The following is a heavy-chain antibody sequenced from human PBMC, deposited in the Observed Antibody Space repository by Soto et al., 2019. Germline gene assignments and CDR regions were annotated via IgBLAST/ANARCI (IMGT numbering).Heavy chain of an antibody. CDR1: GYTFTSYG. D-gene: IGHD3-16*02. J-gene: IGHJ4*02. Sequence: GASVKVSCKASGYTFTSYGISWVRQAPGQGLEWMGWISAYNGNTNYAQKLQGRVTMTTDTSTSTAYMELRSLRSDDTAVYYCARDGDDYIWGSYRVITLDYWGQGTLVTVSS. CDR3: ARDGDDYIWGSYRVITLDY. V-gene: IGHV1-18*01. CDR2: ISAYNGNT.